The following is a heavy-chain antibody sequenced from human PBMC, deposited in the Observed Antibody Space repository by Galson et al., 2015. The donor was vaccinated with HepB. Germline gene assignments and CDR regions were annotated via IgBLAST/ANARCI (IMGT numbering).Heavy chain of an antibody. CDR2: IIPIFGTA. D-gene: IGHD2-2*01. J-gene: IGHJ6*02. CDR3: ARGLNGAVVVPAARVPGGNV. Sequence: QSGAEVKKPGASVKASCKASGGTFSSYAISWVRQAPGQGLEWMGGIIPIFGTANYAQKFQSRVTITADESTSTAYMELSSLRSEDTAVYYCARGLNGAVVVPAARVPGGNVWGQGTTVTVSS. CDR1: GGTFSSYA. V-gene: IGHV1-69*13.